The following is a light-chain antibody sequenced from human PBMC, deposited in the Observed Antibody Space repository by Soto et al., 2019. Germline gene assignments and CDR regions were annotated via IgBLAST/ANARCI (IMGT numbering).Light chain of an antibody. V-gene: IGKV1-39*01. J-gene: IGKJ1*01. CDR2: TAS. CDR3: QQSYNTPRT. CDR1: QPISDY. Sequence: DIQITQSPSSLSSSVVERVTITCRTSQPISDYLNWYQQKLGKAPSLLIYTASNLQTGVPSRFSGSGSGTHFTLTISSLQPEDFATYYCQQSYNTPRTFGQGTKVDIK.